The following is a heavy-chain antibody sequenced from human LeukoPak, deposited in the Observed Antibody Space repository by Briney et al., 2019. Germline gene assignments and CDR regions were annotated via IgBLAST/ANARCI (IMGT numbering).Heavy chain of an antibody. CDR2: INTSSGGT. D-gene: IGHD1-26*01. V-gene: IGHV1-2*02. CDR3: ARPIRGSYVEDVFDI. J-gene: IGHJ3*02. CDR1: GYTFSDYY. Sequence: ASVKVSCKTSGYTFSDYYLHWVRQAPGQGLEWMGWINTSSGGTKNAQKFQGRVTMTRDTSISTGYMELSRLRSDDTAVYYCARPIRGSYVEDVFDIWGQGTMVTVSA.